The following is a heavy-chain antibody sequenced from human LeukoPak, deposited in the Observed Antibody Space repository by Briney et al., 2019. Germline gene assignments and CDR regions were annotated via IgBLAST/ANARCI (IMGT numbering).Heavy chain of an antibody. V-gene: IGHV3-15*01. CDR1: GFTFSNAW. Sequence: GGSLRLSCATSGFTFSNAWMSWVRQAPGKGLEWVGRIKSNTDGGTTDYAAPVKGRFTISRDDSKNTLYLQMNSLKPEDTAVYYCARERRGYSSSWTHFDYWGQGTLVTVSS. J-gene: IGHJ4*02. CDR3: ARERRGYSSSWTHFDY. CDR2: IKSNTDGGTT. D-gene: IGHD6-13*01.